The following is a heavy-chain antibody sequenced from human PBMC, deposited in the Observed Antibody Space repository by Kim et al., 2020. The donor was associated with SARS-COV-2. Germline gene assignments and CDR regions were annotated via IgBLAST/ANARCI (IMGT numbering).Heavy chain of an antibody. CDR3: ARRSGYYYFFDY. CDR2: INHSGST. Sequence: SETLSLTCAVYGGSFSGYYWSWIRQPPGKGLEWIGEINHSGSTNYNPSLKSRVTISVDTSKNQFSLKLSSVTAADTAVYYCARRSGYYYFFDYWGQGTLV. D-gene: IGHD3-22*01. V-gene: IGHV4-34*01. J-gene: IGHJ4*02. CDR1: GGSFSGYY.